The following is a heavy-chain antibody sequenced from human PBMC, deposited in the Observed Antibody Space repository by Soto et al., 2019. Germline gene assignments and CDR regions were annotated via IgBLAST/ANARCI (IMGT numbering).Heavy chain of an antibody. CDR3: ASVGSPPDY. J-gene: IGHJ4*02. Sequence: QVQLVQSGAEVKKPGASVKVSCKASGYTFSSYVISWVRQAPGQGLEWMGWISAYNGNTKYAQKLQGRVTMTTDTPTSTAYMELRSLSSDDTAVYYCASVGSPPDYWGQGTLVTVSS. V-gene: IGHV1-18*01. CDR2: ISAYNGNT. CDR1: GYTFSSYV. D-gene: IGHD6-13*01.